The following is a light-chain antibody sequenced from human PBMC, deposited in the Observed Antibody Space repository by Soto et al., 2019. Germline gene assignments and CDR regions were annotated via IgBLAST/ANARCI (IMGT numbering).Light chain of an antibody. J-gene: IGLJ1*01. CDR3: SSYTSSYYV. V-gene: IGLV2-14*01. Sequence: QSALTQPASVSGSPGQSITISCTGTSSDVGGYNYVSWYQQHPGKAPKLMIYEVSNRPSGVSNRFSGSKSGNTASLTISGIQAEDEADYYCSSYTSSYYVFGTGTKLTVL. CDR1: SSDVGGYNY. CDR2: EVS.